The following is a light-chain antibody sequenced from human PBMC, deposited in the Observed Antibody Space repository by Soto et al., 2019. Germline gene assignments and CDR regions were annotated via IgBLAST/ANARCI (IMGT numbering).Light chain of an antibody. CDR1: SGSIASNY. V-gene: IGLV6-57*03. Sequence: NFILTQPHSVSESPGKTVTISCTRSSGSIASNYVQWYQQRPGSAPTTVIYEDNQRPSGVPDRSSGSIDSSSNSASLTISGLKTEDEADYYCQSYDSSTWVFGGGTKVTVL. J-gene: IGLJ3*02. CDR2: EDN. CDR3: QSYDSSTWV.